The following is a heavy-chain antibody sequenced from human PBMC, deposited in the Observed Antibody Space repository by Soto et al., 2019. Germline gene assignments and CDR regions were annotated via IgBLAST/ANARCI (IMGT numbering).Heavy chain of an antibody. Sequence: EVQLVESGGGLVQPGGSLRLSCAASGVTVSSNYMSWVRQAPGKGLEWVSVIYSGGSTYYADSVKGRFTISRDNSKNTLYLQMNSLRAEDTAVYYCARHGYNSGGGYFDYWCQGTLVTVSS. CDR2: IYSGGST. CDR1: GVTVSSNY. V-gene: IGHV3-66*04. J-gene: IGHJ4*02. CDR3: ARHGYNSGGGYFDY. D-gene: IGHD5-18*01.